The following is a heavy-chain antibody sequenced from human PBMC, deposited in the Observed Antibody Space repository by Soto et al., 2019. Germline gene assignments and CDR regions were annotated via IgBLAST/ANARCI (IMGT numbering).Heavy chain of an antibody. J-gene: IGHJ6*02. V-gene: IGHV1-18*01. Sequence: ASVKVSCKASGYTFTSYGISWVRQAPGQGLEWMGWISAYNGNTNYAQKLQGRVTMTTDTSTSTAYMELRSLRSDDTAVYYCARTLTTADCSGGSCYLWYYYYGMDVWGQGTTVTVS. CDR2: ISAYNGNT. D-gene: IGHD2-15*01. CDR1: GYTFTSYG. CDR3: ARTLTTADCSGGSCYLWYYYYGMDV.